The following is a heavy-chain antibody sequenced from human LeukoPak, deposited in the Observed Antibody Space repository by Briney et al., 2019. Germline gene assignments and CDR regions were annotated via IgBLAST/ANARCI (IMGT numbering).Heavy chain of an antibody. Sequence: GGSLRLSCAASGFTFNSYSMNWVRQAPGKGLEWVSSISSDSSYIYYADSMEGRFTIPRDNAKNSLYLQMNSLRAEDTAVYYCARTLQSCTSTSCYIWYFDLWGRGTLVTVSS. CDR3: ARTLQSCTSTSCYIWYFDL. CDR1: GFTFNSYS. J-gene: IGHJ2*01. D-gene: IGHD2-2*01. CDR2: ISSDSSYI. V-gene: IGHV3-21*01.